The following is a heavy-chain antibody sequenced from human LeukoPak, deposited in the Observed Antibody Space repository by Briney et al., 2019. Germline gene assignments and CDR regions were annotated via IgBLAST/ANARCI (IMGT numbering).Heavy chain of an antibody. V-gene: IGHV1-46*01. CDR3: ARDGGSDTAMAYFYYYYYYMDV. CDR2: INPSGGST. J-gene: IGHJ6*03. D-gene: IGHD5-18*01. Sequence: ASVKVSCKASGGTFISYGINWVRQAPGQGLEWMGIINPSGGSTSYAQKFQGRVTMTRDMSTSTVYMELSSLRPEDTAVYYCARDGGSDTAMAYFYYYYYYMDVWGKGTTVTVSS. CDR1: GGTFISYG.